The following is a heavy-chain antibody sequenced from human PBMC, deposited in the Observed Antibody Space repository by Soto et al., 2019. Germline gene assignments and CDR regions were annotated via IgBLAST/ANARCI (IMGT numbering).Heavy chain of an antibody. D-gene: IGHD1-26*01. CDR1: GYTFTSYG. CDR2: ISAHNGNT. Sequence: QVHLVQSGAEVKKPGASVKVSCKASGYTFTSYGITWVRQAPGQGLEWMGWISAHNGNTDYAQKRQGRVIVTRDTATSTAYMELRSLISDDTAVYYCASGRYGDYWGQGALVPVSS. J-gene: IGHJ4*02. CDR3: ASGRYGDY. V-gene: IGHV1-18*01.